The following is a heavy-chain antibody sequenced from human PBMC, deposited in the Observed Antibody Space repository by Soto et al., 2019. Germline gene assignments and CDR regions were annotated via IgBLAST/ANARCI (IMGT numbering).Heavy chain of an antibody. D-gene: IGHD2-21*02. Sequence: VQLVESGGGVVQPGRSLRLSCAASGFTFSSYGMHWVRQAPGKGLEWVAVIWYDGSNKYYADSVKGRFTISRDNSKNTLYLQMNSLRAEDTAVYYCARGGDPDAFDIWGQGTMVTVSS. CDR3: ARGGDPDAFDI. J-gene: IGHJ3*02. CDR2: IWYDGSNK. V-gene: IGHV3-33*01. CDR1: GFTFSSYG.